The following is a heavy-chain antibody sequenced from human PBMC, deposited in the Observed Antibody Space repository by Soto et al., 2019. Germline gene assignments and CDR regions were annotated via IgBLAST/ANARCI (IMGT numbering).Heavy chain of an antibody. CDR1: GYSFTSYW. CDR3: ARTSAAGKYYYGMDV. Sequence: PGESLKISCKGSGYSFTSYWIGWVRQMPGKGLEWMRIIYPGDSDTRYSPSFQGQVTISADKSISTAYLQWSSLKASDTAMYYCARTSAAGKYYYGMDVWGQGTTVTFSS. D-gene: IGHD6-13*01. J-gene: IGHJ6*02. V-gene: IGHV5-51*01. CDR2: IYPGDSDT.